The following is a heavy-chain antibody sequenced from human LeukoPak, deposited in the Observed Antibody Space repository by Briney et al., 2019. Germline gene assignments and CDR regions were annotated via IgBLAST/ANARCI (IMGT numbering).Heavy chain of an antibody. CDR3: ARERATMVRGVILYYFDY. Sequence: ASVKVSCKASGYTFTGYYMHWVRQAPGQGLEWMGWINPNSGGTNYAQKFQGRVTMTRDTSISTAYMELSRLRSDDTAVYYCARERATMVRGVILYYFDYWGQGTLVTVSS. V-gene: IGHV1-2*02. CDR2: INPNSGGT. CDR1: GYTFTGYY. D-gene: IGHD3-10*01. J-gene: IGHJ4*02.